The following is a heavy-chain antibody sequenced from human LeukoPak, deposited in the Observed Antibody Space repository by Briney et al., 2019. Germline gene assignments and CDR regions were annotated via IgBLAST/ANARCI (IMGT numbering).Heavy chain of an antibody. Sequence: SETLSLTCTVSGASVSSFYWNWIRQPPGKGLEWIGSMYYSGTTNYDPSFKSRVTISLDTSKNEFSLRLRSLTAADTAVYYCARGRYDFWSGYYIGEPVPPQDMNQYGMDVWGQGTTVTVSS. J-gene: IGHJ6*02. CDR1: GASVSSFY. CDR3: ARGRYDFWSGYYIGEPVPPQDMNQYGMDV. D-gene: IGHD3-3*01. CDR2: MYYSGTT. V-gene: IGHV4-59*02.